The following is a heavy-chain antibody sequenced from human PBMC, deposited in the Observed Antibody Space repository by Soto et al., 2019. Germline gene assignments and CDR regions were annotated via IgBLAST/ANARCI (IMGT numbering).Heavy chain of an antibody. CDR1: GYTFTSYD. CDR3: EREGDIVRVVAATKGYCQH. CDR2: MNPNSGNT. Sequence: QVQLVQSGAEVKKPGASVKVSCKASGYTFTSYDINWVRQATGQGLEWMGWMNPNSGNTGYAQKFQGRVTMTRNTAISTAYMELSSLRSEDTAVYYCEREGDIVRVVAATKGYCQHWGQGTLVTVSS. J-gene: IGHJ1*01. V-gene: IGHV1-8*01. D-gene: IGHD2-15*01.